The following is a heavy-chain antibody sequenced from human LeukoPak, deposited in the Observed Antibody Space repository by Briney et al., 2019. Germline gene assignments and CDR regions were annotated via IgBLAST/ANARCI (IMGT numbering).Heavy chain of an antibody. D-gene: IGHD3-22*01. V-gene: IGHV3-30*02. Sequence: VGSLRLSCAASEFTFSSYGMHWVRQAPGKGLEWVAFIRYDGSNKYYADSVKGRFTISRDNSKNTLYLQMNSLRAEDTAVYYCAKDPGNYYDSSGYYYFDYWGQGTLVTVSS. CDR1: EFTFSSYG. CDR2: IRYDGSNK. CDR3: AKDPGNYYDSSGYYYFDY. J-gene: IGHJ4*02.